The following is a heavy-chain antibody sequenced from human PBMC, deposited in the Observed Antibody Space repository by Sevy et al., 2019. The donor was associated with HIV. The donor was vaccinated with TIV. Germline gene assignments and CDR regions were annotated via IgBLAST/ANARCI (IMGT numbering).Heavy chain of an antibody. D-gene: IGHD3-22*01. CDR1: GYTFTSYD. J-gene: IGHJ5*02. Sequence: ASVKVSCKASGYTFTSYDINWVRQATGQGLEWMGWMNPNTGNTGYAQKFQGRVTMTRDTSTSTAYMELRSLRSDDTAIYYCTRGRALNYYDTSVSMEYNWFDPWGQGTLVTVSS. V-gene: IGHV1-8*02. CDR2: MNPNTGNT. CDR3: TRGRALNYYDTSVSMEYNWFDP.